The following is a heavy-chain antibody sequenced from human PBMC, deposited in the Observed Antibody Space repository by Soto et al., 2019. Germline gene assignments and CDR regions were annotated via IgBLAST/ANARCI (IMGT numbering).Heavy chain of an antibody. J-gene: IGHJ4*02. CDR3: ARQINYICDS. V-gene: IGHV5-51*01. CDR1: GYDLTNSW. CDR2: ISPRDSHA. Sequence: PGESLKISCSGSGYDLTNSWIGWVRQMPWRGLEWMGIISPRDSHATYSPSFQGQVTISIDGSINTAYLHWSSLGASDTAMYYCARQINYICDSWGQGTLVTVSS. D-gene: IGHD4-4*01.